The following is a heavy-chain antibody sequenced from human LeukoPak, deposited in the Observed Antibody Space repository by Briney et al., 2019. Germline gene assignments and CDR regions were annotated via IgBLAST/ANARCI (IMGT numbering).Heavy chain of an antibody. CDR3: ARDRSNLRVRGVIDY. V-gene: IGHV3-30-3*01. Sequence: GGSLRLSCAASGFTFSSYAMHWVRQAPGKGLEWVAVISYDGSNKYYADSVKGRFTISRDNSKNTLYLQMNSLRAEDTAVYYCARDRSNLRVRGVIDYWGQGTLVTVSS. D-gene: IGHD3-10*01. J-gene: IGHJ4*02. CDR2: ISYDGSNK. CDR1: GFTFSSYA.